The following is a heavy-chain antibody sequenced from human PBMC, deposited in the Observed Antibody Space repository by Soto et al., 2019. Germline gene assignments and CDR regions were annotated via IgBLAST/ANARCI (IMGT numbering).Heavy chain of an antibody. J-gene: IGHJ3*02. V-gene: IGHV1-24*01. D-gene: IGHD2-15*01. CDR1: GYTLTELS. Sequence: ASVKVSCKVSGYTLTELSMHWVRQAPGKGLEWMGGFDPEDGETIYAQKFQGRVTMTEDTSTDTAYTELSSLRSEDTAVYYCATVGCSGGSCYSRGAFDIWGQGTMVTVSS. CDR2: FDPEDGET. CDR3: ATVGCSGGSCYSRGAFDI.